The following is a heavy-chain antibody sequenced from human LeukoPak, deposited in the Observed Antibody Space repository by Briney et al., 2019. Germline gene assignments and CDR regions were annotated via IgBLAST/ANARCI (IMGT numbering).Heavy chain of an antibody. D-gene: IGHD5-12*01. CDR1: GGSISSYY. CDR3: ARGYEHWFDP. Sequence: PSETLSLTCTVSGGSISSYYWSWIRQPPGKGLEWIGYIYYSGSTNYNPSLKSRVTISVDTSKNQFSLKLSSVTAADTAVYYCARGYEHWFDPWDQGTLVTVSS. V-gene: IGHV4-59*01. CDR2: IYYSGST. J-gene: IGHJ5*02.